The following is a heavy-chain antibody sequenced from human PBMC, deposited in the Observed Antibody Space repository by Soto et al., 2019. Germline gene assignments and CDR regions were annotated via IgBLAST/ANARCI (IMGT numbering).Heavy chain of an antibody. D-gene: IGHD3-10*01. Sequence: PGGSLRLSCAASGFTFSDFWMDWVRQAPGKGLEWVAKIKEDGSEKYYVDSVKGRFIISRDNARNLVFLQMNSLRAEDAAVYYCARVRPGNYRDYWGQGTLVTVSS. CDR1: GFTFSDFW. J-gene: IGHJ4*02. CDR2: IKEDGSEK. CDR3: ARVRPGNYRDY. V-gene: IGHV3-7*03.